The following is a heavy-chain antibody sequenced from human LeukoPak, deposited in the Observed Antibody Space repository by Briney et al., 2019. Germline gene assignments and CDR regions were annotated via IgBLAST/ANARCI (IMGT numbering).Heavy chain of an antibody. CDR2: MNPNSGNT. CDR3: ARGPPPYCSRDSCYSFLYFHH. J-gene: IGHJ1*01. V-gene: IGHV1-8*01. Sequence: ASVKVSCKASGYTFTSYDINWVRQATGQGLEWMGWMNPNSGNTGYAQKFQGRVTMTRDTSISTAYLELTTLRSDDTAVYYCARGPPPYCSRDSCYSFLYFHHWGQGTLVTVSS. CDR1: GYTFTSYD. D-gene: IGHD2-15*01.